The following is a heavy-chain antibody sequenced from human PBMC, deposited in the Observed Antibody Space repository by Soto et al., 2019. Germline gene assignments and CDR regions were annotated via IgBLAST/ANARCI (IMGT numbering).Heavy chain of an antibody. CDR2: ISSSSTTK. D-gene: IGHD3-10*01. V-gene: IGHV3-48*01. Sequence: SGFTFSSYSMNWVRQAPGKGLEWVSYISSSSTTKYYADSVKGQVTISADKSISTAYLQWSSLKASDTAMYYCARLRDYGSGSTPYYFDYWGQGTLVTVSS. CDR3: ARLRDYGSGSTPYYFDY. J-gene: IGHJ4*02. CDR1: GFTFSSYS.